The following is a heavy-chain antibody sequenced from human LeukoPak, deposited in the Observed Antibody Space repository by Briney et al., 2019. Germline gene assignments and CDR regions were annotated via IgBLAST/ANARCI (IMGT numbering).Heavy chain of an antibody. J-gene: IGHJ3*02. CDR2: IYSGGST. Sequence: TGGSLRLSCAASGFTVSSNFLSWVRQAPGKGLEWVSVIYSGGSTYYTDSVKGRFTISRDISKNTLYLQMNSLRAEDTAVYYCAREILPSYAFDIWGQGTLVTVSS. CDR1: GFTVSSNF. V-gene: IGHV3-66*01. D-gene: IGHD2/OR15-2a*01. CDR3: AREILPSYAFDI.